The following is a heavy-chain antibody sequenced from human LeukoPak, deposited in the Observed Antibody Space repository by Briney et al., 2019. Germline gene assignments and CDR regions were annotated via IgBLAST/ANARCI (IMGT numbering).Heavy chain of an antibody. V-gene: IGHV4-38-2*02. CDR2: IYHSGST. J-gene: IGHJ4*02. CDR3: ARDGRSGYDWTDY. D-gene: IGHD5-12*01. CDR1: GYSISSGYY. Sequence: PSETLSLTCTVSGYSISSGYYWGWIRQPPGKGLEWIGYIYHSGSTYYNPSLKSRVTISVDRSKNQFSLKLSSVTAADTAVYYCARDGRSGYDWTDYWGQGTLVTVSS.